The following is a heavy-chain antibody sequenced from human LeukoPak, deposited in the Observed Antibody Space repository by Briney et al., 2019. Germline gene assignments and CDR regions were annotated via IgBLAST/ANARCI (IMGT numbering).Heavy chain of an antibody. D-gene: IGHD3-10*01. CDR3: GRHAYGGSPPLS. Sequence: GGSLRLSCAASGFTVRDSYMSWVRQAAGKRLEWLAFIYVSGTTFYAASVKGRFNISRDNSKNTVYLQMNNLRAEDTALYYCGRHAYGGSPPLSWGQGALVTVSS. V-gene: IGHV3-53*01. CDR1: GFTVRDSY. J-gene: IGHJ4*02. CDR2: IYVSGTT.